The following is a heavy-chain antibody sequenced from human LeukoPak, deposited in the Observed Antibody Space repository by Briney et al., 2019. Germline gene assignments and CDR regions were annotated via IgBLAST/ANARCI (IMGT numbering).Heavy chain of an antibody. V-gene: IGHV4-59*12. Sequence: SENLSPPCTGSGGSISRYYLSWVLRPPGQGLEWIGYIYYSGSTNHNPSLKSRVTISVDTSKSQFSLKLNSVTAADTAVYYCAKSNGYGLVDIWGQGTMVTVSS. CDR1: GGSISRYY. CDR2: IYYSGST. CDR3: AKSNGYGLVDI. D-gene: IGHD3-10*01. J-gene: IGHJ3*02.